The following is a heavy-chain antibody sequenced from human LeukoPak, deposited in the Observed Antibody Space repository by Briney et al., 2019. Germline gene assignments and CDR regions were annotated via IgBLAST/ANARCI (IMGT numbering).Heavy chain of an antibody. Sequence: GGSLRLSCAASGFTFDDYAMHWVRQAPGEGLEWVSVITRDGGFTNYADSVKGRFTMSRDNFKNSLILQMNSLKTEDTALYFCARGHPSANYMDFWGKGTTVTVSS. CDR1: GFTFDDYA. CDR3: ARGHPSANYMDF. CDR2: ITRDGGFT. V-gene: IGHV3-43*01. J-gene: IGHJ6*03.